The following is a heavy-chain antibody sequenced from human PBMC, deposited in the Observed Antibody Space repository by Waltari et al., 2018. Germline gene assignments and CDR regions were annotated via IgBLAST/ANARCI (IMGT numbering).Heavy chain of an antibody. CDR3: TSPPTY. V-gene: IGHV3-53*01. Sequence: EVQLLESGGGLIQPGGSLRLSCAVSGFNVGSNYMSWVRQAPGKGLELFSVVYPAGNTYYADSVKGRFTISRDSSDNTFSLQMNNLKVEDTAVYYCTSPPTYWGQGTQVTVSS. CDR2: VYPAGNT. J-gene: IGHJ4*02. CDR1: GFNVGSNY.